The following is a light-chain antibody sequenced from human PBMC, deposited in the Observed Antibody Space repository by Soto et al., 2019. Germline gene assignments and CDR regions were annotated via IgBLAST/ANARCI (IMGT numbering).Light chain of an antibody. Sequence: DIQMTQSPSSLSASVGDRVTITCRASQGISSYLAWYQQKPGKVPRLLIYAASTLQSGVPSRFSGSGSGTDFTLSISSLQPEDVATYYCQKYNFAPVTFGQGTKLEIE. CDR3: QKYNFAPVT. CDR1: QGISSY. V-gene: IGKV1-27*01. J-gene: IGKJ2*01. CDR2: AAS.